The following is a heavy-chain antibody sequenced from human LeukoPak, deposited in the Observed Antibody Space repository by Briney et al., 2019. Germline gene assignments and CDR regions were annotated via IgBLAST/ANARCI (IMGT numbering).Heavy chain of an antibody. Sequence: PGGSLRLSCAASGFTFSSSWMTWVRQAPGKGLEWVAFIRYDGSNKYYADPVKGRFTISRDDSKNTLYLQMNSLRAEDTAAYYCAKGYYFDILSGYSSLDSWGQGTLVTVSS. D-gene: IGHD3-9*01. CDR3: AKGYYFDILSGYSSLDS. CDR2: IRYDGSNK. CDR1: GFTFSSSW. J-gene: IGHJ4*02. V-gene: IGHV3-30*02.